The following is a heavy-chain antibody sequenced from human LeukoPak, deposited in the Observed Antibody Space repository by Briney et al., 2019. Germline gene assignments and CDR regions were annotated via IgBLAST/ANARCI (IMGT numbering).Heavy chain of an antibody. CDR2: INPKSDGT. V-gene: IGHV1-2*02. Sequence: GASVKVSCKTSGYPFTDYFIHWVRQAPGQGLEWMGWINPKSDGTNYAQKFQGRVTMTRDTSISTAYMELNRLRSDDTAVFYCARGSHVYGDGDYWGQGTLVAVSS. CDR1: GYPFTDYF. CDR3: ARGSHVYGDGDY. J-gene: IGHJ4*02. D-gene: IGHD4-17*01.